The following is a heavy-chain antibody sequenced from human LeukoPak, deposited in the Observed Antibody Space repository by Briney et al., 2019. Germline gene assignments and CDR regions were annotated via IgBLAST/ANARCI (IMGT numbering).Heavy chain of an antibody. V-gene: IGHV3-30*18. Sequence: PGGSLRLSCAASGFTLSSYGMHWVRQAPGKGLEWVAVISYDGSNKYYADSVKGRFTISRDNSKNTLYLQMNSLRAEDTAVYYCAKVPGLRNAFDIWGQGTMVTVSS. CDR1: GFTLSSYG. CDR2: ISYDGSNK. CDR3: AKVPGLRNAFDI. J-gene: IGHJ3*02.